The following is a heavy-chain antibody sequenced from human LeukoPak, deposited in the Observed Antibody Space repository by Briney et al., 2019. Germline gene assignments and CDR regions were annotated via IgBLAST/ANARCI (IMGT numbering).Heavy chain of an antibody. CDR1: GGSISSYY. CDR2: IYYSGST. CDR3: AREVGLRGYYYMDV. D-gene: IGHD5/OR15-5a*01. J-gene: IGHJ6*03. Sequence: PSETLSLTCTVSGGSISSYYWSWIRQPPGKGLEWIGYIYYSGSTNYNPSLKSRVTISVDTSKNQFSLKLSSVTAADTAVYYCAREVGLRGYYYMDVWGKGTTVTVSS. V-gene: IGHV4-59*01.